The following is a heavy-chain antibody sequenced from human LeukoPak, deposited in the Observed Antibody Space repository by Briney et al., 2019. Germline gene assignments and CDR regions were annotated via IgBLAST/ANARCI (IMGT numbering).Heavy chain of an antibody. V-gene: IGHV4-39*07. CDR3: ARDSKVVRYWFDP. D-gene: IGHD3-22*01. J-gene: IGHJ5*02. Sequence: PSETLSLTCTVSGGSISSSSYYWGWIRQPPGKGLEWIGSIYYSGSTYYNPSLKSRVTISVDTSKNQFSLKLSSVTAADTAVYYCARDSKVVRYWFDPWGQGTLVTVSS. CDR1: GGSISSSSYY. CDR2: IYYSGST.